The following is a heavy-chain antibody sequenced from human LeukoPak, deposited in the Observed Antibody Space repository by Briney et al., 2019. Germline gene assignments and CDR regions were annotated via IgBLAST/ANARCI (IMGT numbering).Heavy chain of an antibody. V-gene: IGHV1-69*04. D-gene: IGHD5-18*01. J-gene: IGHJ4*02. CDR2: IIPILGIA. CDR3: ARDARDVDTAIELDY. Sequence: GASVKVSCKASGGTFSSYAISWVRQAPGQGLEWMGRIIPILGIANYAQKFQGRVTITADKSTSTAYMKLSSLRSEDTAVYYCARDARDVDTAIELDYWGQGTLVTVSS. CDR1: GGTFSSYA.